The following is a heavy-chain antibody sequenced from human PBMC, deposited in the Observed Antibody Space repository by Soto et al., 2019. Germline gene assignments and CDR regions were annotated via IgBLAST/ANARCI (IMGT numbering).Heavy chain of an antibody. J-gene: IGHJ4*02. V-gene: IGHV1-69*01. CDR1: GGTFSRHA. CDR2: IIPIFGTA. Sequence: QVQLVQSGAEVRKPGSSVKVSCTASGGTFSRHAISWVRQAPGQGLEWMGGIIPIFGTANHAQKFQGRVTIIADESTRTAYRELSSLRSEDTAIYYCARGWGYDSSDYYYAYWGQGTLVIVSS. CDR3: ARGWGYDSSDYYYAY. D-gene: IGHD3-22*01.